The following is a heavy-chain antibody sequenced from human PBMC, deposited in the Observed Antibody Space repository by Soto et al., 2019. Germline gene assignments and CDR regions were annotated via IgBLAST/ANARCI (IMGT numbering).Heavy chain of an antibody. CDR2: IPYDGSNK. V-gene: IGHV3-30*18. Sequence: PGGSLRLSCAASGFTFSSYGMHWVRQAPGKGLEWVAVIPYDGSNKYYADSVKGRFTISRDNSKNTLYLQMNSLRAEDTAVYYCAKEAYYYGSGSTSGAYGMDVWGQGTTVTVSS. CDR1: GFTFSSYG. D-gene: IGHD3-10*01. CDR3: AKEAYYYGSGSTSGAYGMDV. J-gene: IGHJ6*02.